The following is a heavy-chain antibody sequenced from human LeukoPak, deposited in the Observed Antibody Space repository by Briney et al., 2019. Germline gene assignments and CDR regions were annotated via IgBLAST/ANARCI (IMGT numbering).Heavy chain of an antibody. D-gene: IGHD6-6*01. V-gene: IGHV3-23*01. Sequence: GGSLRLSCAASGFTFSSYAMSWVRQAPGKGLEWVSVISGSGGSTDNADSVKGRFTISRDNSKNTLYLQMNSLRAEDTAVYYCAKDRGGYSSSWYYFDYWGQGTLVTVSS. J-gene: IGHJ4*02. CDR2: ISGSGGST. CDR3: AKDRGGYSSSWYYFDY. CDR1: GFTFSSYA.